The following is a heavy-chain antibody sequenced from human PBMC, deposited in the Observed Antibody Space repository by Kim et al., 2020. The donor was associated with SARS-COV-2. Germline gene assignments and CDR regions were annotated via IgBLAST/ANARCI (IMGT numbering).Heavy chain of an antibody. D-gene: IGHD6-19*01. CDR2: ISYDGSNK. V-gene: IGHV3-30*18. CDR1: GFTFSSYG. Sequence: GGSLRLSCAASGFTFSSYGMHWVRQAPGKGLEWVAVISYDGSNKYYADSVKGRFTISRDNSKNTLYLQMNSLRAEDTAVYYCAKWGGKGIAVAGYGGNYWGQGTLVTVSS. J-gene: IGHJ4*02. CDR3: AKWGGKGIAVAGYGGNY.